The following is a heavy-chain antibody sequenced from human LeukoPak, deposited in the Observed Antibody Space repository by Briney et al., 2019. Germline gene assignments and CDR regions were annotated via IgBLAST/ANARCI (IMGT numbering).Heavy chain of an antibody. D-gene: IGHD6-19*01. CDR1: GFTFSSYS. J-gene: IGHJ4*02. CDR2: ISSSSSYI. CDR3: AREKKKQWLVRGTAFDY. V-gene: IGHV3-21*01. Sequence: GGSLRLSCAASGFTFSSYSMNWVRQAPGKGLEWVSSISSSSSYIYYADSVKGRFTISRGNAKNSLYLQMNSLSAEDTAVYYCAREKKKQWLVRGTAFDYWGQGTLVTVSS.